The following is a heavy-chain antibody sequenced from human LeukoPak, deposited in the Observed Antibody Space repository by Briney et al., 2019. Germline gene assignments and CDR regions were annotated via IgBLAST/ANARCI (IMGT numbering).Heavy chain of an antibody. CDR3: ARHGVSSGWSGMDV. Sequence: GESLKISCKGSGYSFTIYWIAWVRRMPGKGLEWMGIIYPGDSDTRYSPSFQGHVTIPADKSISTAYLQWSSLKASDTAMYYCARHGVSSGWSGMDVWGQGTTVTVSS. D-gene: IGHD6-19*01. CDR1: GYSFTIYW. V-gene: IGHV5-51*01. CDR2: IYPGDSDT. J-gene: IGHJ6*02.